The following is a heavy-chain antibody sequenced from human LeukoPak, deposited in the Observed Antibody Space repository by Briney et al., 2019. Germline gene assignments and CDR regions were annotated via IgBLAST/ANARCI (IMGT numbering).Heavy chain of an antibody. Sequence: GGSLRLSCAASGFTFSSHAMSWVRQAPGKGLEWVSAISNNDDSTFYADSVRGRFIISRDNAKNSLILHMNSLRAEDTAVYYCVAAAGYYFDYWGQGTLVTVSS. CDR3: VAAAGYYFDY. V-gene: IGHV3-23*01. CDR2: ISNNDDST. J-gene: IGHJ4*02. D-gene: IGHD6-25*01. CDR1: GFTFSSHA.